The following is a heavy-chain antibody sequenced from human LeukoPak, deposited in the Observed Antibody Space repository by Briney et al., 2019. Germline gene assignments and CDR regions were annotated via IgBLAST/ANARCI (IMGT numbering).Heavy chain of an antibody. J-gene: IGHJ4*02. CDR3: TRESETYHGNDY. CDR2: INPNNGAT. D-gene: IGHD1-14*01. V-gene: IGHV1-2*06. CDR1: GYTFTGYY. Sequence: GASVKVSCKASGYTFTGYYMHWVRQAPGQGLEWMGRINPNNGATNYAQKLQGRATITGDTSISTAYMELSSLRSDDTAVYYCTRESETYHGNDYWGQGTLVTVSS.